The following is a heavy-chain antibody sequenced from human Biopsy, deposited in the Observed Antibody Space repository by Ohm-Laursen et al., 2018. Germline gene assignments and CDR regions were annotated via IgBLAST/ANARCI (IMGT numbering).Heavy chain of an antibody. CDR3: AKHGSGWTGDDAFHI. V-gene: IGHV4-59*08. J-gene: IGHJ3*02. CDR2: ISYSRDT. Sequence: DTLSLTCTVSGGSISGSSWSWIRQAPGKGLEWIGYISYSRDTNYNPSLKSRITITVDTSKNQFSLKLTSMTAADTAVYYCAKHGSGWTGDDAFHIWGQGTMVTVSS. D-gene: IGHD6-19*01. CDR1: GGSISGSS.